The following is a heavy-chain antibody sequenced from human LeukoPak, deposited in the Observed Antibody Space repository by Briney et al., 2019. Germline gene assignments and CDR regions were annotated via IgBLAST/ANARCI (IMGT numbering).Heavy chain of an antibody. CDR1: GFTFSSNG. J-gene: IGHJ4*02. D-gene: IGHD3-10*01. V-gene: IGHV3-48*04. CDR3: ARFRDTFSGTAPDFDY. Sequence: GGSLRLSCAASGFTFSSNGMNWVRQAPGKGLEWLSYISSSGSLIYYADSVKGRFTISRDNAKNSLYLQMNSLRAEDTAVYYCARFRDTFSGTAPDFDYWGQGALVTVSS. CDR2: ISSSGSLI.